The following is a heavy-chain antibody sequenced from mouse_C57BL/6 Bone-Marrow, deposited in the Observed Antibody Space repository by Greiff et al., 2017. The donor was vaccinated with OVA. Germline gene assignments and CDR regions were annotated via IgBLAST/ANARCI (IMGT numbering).Heavy chain of an antibody. CDR2: IYPRSGNT. J-gene: IGHJ1*03. CDR3: GYDGYFDV. CDR1: GYTFTSYG. Sequence: QVQLQQSGAELARPGASVKLSCKASGYTFTSYGISWVKQRPGQGLEWIGEIYPRSGNTYYNEKFKGKATLTADKSSSTAYMELRSLTSEDSAVYFCGYDGYFDVWGTGTTVTVSS. D-gene: IGHD2-12*01. V-gene: IGHV1-81*01.